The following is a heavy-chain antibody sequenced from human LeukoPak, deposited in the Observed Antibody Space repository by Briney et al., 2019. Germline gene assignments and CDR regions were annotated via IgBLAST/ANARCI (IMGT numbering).Heavy chain of an antibody. CDR2: IYYSGST. Sequence: GSLRLSCAASGFTFSSYAMSWVRQAPGKGLEWIGYIYYSGSTNYNPSLKSRVTISVDTSKNQFSLKLSSVTAADTAVYYCASSSDDYSNEVPFDYWGQGTLVTVSS. J-gene: IGHJ4*02. V-gene: IGHV4-59*01. CDR1: GFTFSSYA. D-gene: IGHD4-11*01. CDR3: ASSSDDYSNEVPFDY.